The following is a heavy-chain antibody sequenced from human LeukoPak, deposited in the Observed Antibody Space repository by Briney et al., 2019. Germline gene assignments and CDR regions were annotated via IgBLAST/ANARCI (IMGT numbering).Heavy chain of an antibody. CDR3: VRCLLSIYGTLKWFDP. CDR2: ISYSGST. V-gene: IGHV4-39*01. D-gene: IGHD2/OR15-2a*01. CDR1: GGPLSSSSYY. Sequence: SETLSLTCTLSGGPLSSSSYYWGWIRPPPGEGLEWSGGISYSGSTYYNPPLKRRVTLSLDTSKNQPALQLSSLTAARTPVYYCVRCLLSIYGTLKWFDPWGQGTLVTVSS. J-gene: IGHJ5*02.